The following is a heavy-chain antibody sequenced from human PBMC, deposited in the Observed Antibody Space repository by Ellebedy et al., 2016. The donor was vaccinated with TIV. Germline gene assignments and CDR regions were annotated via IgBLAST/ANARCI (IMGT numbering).Heavy chain of an antibody. Sequence: GGSLRLXXSASGFTFSSYAMHWVRQAPGKGLEYVSAISSNGGSTYYADSVKGRFTISRDNSKNTLYLQMSSLRAEDTAVYYCVKTTYDILTEDYFDYWGQGTLVTVSS. CDR3: VKTTYDILTEDYFDY. V-gene: IGHV3-64D*06. CDR1: GFTFSSYA. D-gene: IGHD3-9*01. J-gene: IGHJ4*02. CDR2: ISSNGGST.